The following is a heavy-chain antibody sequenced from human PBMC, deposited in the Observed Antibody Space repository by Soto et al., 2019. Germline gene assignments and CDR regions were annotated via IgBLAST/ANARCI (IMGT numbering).Heavy chain of an antibody. J-gene: IGHJ4*02. CDR1: GGIFSSNT. CDR2: IIPLFGTA. D-gene: IGHD2-21*02. V-gene: IGHV1-69*06. Sequence: QVYLVQSGAEVKKPGSSVKISCKASGGIFSSNTINWVRQAAGQGLEWMGGIIPLFGTANYAEEFQGRGTITADKSTMTGYMALTSLRSEDTAVYYCACKAACGGDCYAFDSGGQGTLVTVSS. CDR3: ACKAACGGDCYAFDS.